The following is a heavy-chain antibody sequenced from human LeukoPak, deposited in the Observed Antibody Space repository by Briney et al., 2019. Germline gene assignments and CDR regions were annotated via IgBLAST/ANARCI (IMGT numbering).Heavy chain of an antibody. CDR3: ARDRGYYDMGVDY. J-gene: IGHJ4*02. V-gene: IGHV1-69*04. D-gene: IGHD3-22*01. Sequence: SVKLSCNASVGTFSSYAISWVRQAPGQGLEWKGRIIPILGIANYAKKFQGRVTITADKSTSTAYMELSSLRSEDTAVYYCARDRGYYDMGVDYWGQGTLVTVSS. CDR1: VGTFSSYA. CDR2: IIPILGIA.